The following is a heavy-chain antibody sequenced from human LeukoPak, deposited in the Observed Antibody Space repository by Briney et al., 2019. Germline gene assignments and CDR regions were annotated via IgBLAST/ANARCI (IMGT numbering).Heavy chain of an antibody. CDR3: ARDRGDSRFWYFDL. CDR2: IWYDGSNK. J-gene: IGHJ2*01. D-gene: IGHD3-22*01. V-gene: IGHV3-33*01. CDR1: GFTFSSYG. Sequence: GGSLRLSCAASGFTFSSYGMHWVRQAPGKGLEWVAVIWYDGSNKYYADSVKGRFTISRDNSKNTLYLQMNSLRAEDTAVYYCARDRGDSRFWYFDLWGRGTLVTVSS.